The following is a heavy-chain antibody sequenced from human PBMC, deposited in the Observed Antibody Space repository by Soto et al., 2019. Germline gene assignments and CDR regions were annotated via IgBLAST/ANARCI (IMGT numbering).Heavy chain of an antibody. CDR3: AKDGNEYSSGWYAPSLDY. Sequence: QVQLVESGGGVVQPGRSLRLSCAASGFTFSNYGMHWVRQAPGKGLEWVAVISYDGSNKYYADFVKGRFTISRDNSKNTLYLQMNSLRAADPAVYYCAKDGNEYSSGWYAPSLDYWGQGTLVTVSS. J-gene: IGHJ4*02. CDR2: ISYDGSNK. V-gene: IGHV3-30*18. D-gene: IGHD6-19*01. CDR1: GFTFSNYG.